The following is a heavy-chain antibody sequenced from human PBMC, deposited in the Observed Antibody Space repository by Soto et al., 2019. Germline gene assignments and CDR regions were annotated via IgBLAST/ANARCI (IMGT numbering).Heavy chain of an antibody. J-gene: IGHJ5*02. CDR2: IYHSGSA. V-gene: IGHV4-4*02. D-gene: IGHD4-17*01. CDR3: ARGSTTVVTPNWFDP. Sequence: SETLSLTCAVSGGSISSTNLWSWVRQPPGQGLEWIGEIYHSGSANYNPSLKSRVIISVDKSKNQFSLNLSSVTAADTAVYYCARGSTTVVTPNWFDPWGQGTLVTVSS. CDR1: GGSISSTNL.